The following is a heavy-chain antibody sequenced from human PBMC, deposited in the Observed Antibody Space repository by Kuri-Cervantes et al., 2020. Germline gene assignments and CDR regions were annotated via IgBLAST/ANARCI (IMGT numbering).Heavy chain of an antibody. CDR1: GFTFSSYG. CDR2: ISGSGGST. J-gene: IGHJ4*02. V-gene: IGHV3-23*01. Sequence: GGSLRLSCAASGFTFSSYGMHWVRQAPGKGLEWVSAISGSGGSTYYADSVKGRFTISRDNSKNTLYLQMNSLRAEDTAVYYCARAAEVGATYHFDYWGQGTLVTVSS. D-gene: IGHD1-26*01. CDR3: ARAAEVGATYHFDY.